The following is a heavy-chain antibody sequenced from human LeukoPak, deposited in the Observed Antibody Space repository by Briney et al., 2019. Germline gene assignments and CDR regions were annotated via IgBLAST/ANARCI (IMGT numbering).Heavy chain of an antibody. CDR1: RFTFSDYW. Sequence: GSLRLSCAASRFTFSDYWMSWVRQPPGKGLEWIGEINHSGSTNYNPSLKSRVTISVDTSKNQFSLKLSSVTAADTALYYCARAPYYYGSGSPLVYWGQGTLVTVSS. D-gene: IGHD3-10*01. J-gene: IGHJ4*02. V-gene: IGHV4-34*01. CDR3: ARAPYYYGSGSPLVY. CDR2: INHSGST.